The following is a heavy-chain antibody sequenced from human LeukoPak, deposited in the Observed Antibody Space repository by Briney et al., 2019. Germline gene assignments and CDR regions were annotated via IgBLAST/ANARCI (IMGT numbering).Heavy chain of an antibody. CDR3: AKGDGFDY. Sequence: PGGSLRLSCAASGFTFSNYAMHCVRQAPGKGLEWVALISYDGRNKYYADSVKGRFTISRDNSKNTLYLQMNSLRAEDTAVYYCAKGDGFDYWGQGTLVTVSS. V-gene: IGHV3-30*04. J-gene: IGHJ4*02. D-gene: IGHD5-24*01. CDR2: ISYDGRNK. CDR1: GFTFSNYA.